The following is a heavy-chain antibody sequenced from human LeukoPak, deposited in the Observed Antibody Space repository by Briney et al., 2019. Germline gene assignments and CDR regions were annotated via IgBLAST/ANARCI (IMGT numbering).Heavy chain of an antibody. D-gene: IGHD2/OR15-2a*01. CDR2: MWSDGSNK. V-gene: IGHV3-33*01. CDR3: ARNSALDY. CDR1: GFAFSSYD. Sequence: GRSLRLSCAASGFAFSSYDMHWVRQAPGKGLEWVAVMWSDGSNKYHADSVKGRFTISRDNSKNTLYLQMNSLRAEDTAVYYCARNSALDYWGQGTLVTVSS. J-gene: IGHJ4*02.